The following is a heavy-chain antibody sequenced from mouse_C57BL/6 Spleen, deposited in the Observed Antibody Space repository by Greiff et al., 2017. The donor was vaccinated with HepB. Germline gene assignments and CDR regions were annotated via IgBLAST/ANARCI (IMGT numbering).Heavy chain of an antibody. CDR1: GYTFTSYW. Sequence: QVQLQQPGAELVMPGASVKLSCKASGYTFTSYWMHWVKQRPGQGLEWIGEIDPSDSYTNYNQKFKGKSTLPVDKSSSTAYMQLSSLTSEDSAVYYCARADGYSWYFDVWGTGTTVTVSS. V-gene: IGHV1-69*01. CDR2: IDPSDSYT. J-gene: IGHJ1*03. CDR3: ARADGYSWYFDV. D-gene: IGHD2-3*01.